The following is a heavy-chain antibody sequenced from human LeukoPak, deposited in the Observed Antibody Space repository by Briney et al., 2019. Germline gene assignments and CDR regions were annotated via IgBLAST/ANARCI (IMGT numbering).Heavy chain of an antibody. V-gene: IGHV4-30-2*01. CDR2: EN. J-gene: IGHJ4*02. CDR3: ARETAERYRGSYFDY. D-gene: IGHD1-26*01. Sequence: SQTLFLTCTVSGGSVSSGPYYWSWIRQPPGEGLEWIGWENNYNVSLKSRVIISVDRSKNQFSLTFISVTAADTAVYFCARETAERYRGSYFDYWGQGALVTVSS. CDR1: GGSVSSGPYY.